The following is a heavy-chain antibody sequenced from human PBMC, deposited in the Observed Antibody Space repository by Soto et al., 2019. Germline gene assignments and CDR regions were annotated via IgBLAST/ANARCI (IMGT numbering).Heavy chain of an antibody. V-gene: IGHV5-51*01. CDR3: SGYNLGFVGTLGWYHYYYGMDV. CDR1: GYSFTSYW. D-gene: IGHD5-18*01. Sequence: PGESLKISCKGSGYSFTSYWIGWVRQMPGKGLEWMGIIYPGDSDTRYSPSFQGQVTISADKSISTAYLQWSSLKASDTAMYYCSGYNLGFVGTLGWYHYYYGMDVWGQGTMVTVSS. CDR2: IYPGDSDT. J-gene: IGHJ6*02.